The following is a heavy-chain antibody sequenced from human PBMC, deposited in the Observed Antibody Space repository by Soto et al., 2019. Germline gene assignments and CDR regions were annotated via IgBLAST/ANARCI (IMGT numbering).Heavy chain of an antibody. J-gene: IGHJ4*02. V-gene: IGHV1-69*13. CDR1: GGTFSSYA. CDR2: IIPIFGTA. Sequence: GASVKVSCKASGGTFSSYAISWVRQAPGQGLEWMGGIIPIFGTANYALKFQGRVTITADESTSTAYMELSSLRSEDTAVYYCAREVNVTTFGVVSLGYWGQGTLVTVSS. D-gene: IGHD3-3*01. CDR3: AREVNVTTFGVVSLGY.